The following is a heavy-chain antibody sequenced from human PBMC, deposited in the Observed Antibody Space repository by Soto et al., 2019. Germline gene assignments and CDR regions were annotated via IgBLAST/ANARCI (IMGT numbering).Heavy chain of an antibody. Sequence: GGSLRLSCAASGFTFSSYWMSWVRQAPGKGLEWVANIKQDGSEKYYVDSVKGRFTISRDNAKNSLYLQMNSLRAEDTAVYYCARDPGRAYYDFWIFFYQKATYYYGMYVWGQVTTVTFSS. CDR2: IKQDGSEK. J-gene: IGHJ6*02. CDR3: ARDPGRAYYDFWIFFYQKATYYYGMYV. D-gene: IGHD3-3*01. CDR1: GFTFSSYW. V-gene: IGHV3-7*05.